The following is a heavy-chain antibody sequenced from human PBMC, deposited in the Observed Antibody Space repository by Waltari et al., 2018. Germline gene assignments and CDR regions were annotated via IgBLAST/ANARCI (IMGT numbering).Heavy chain of an antibody. J-gene: IGHJ5*02. CDR1: GGSFSGYY. D-gene: IGHD2-15*01. V-gene: IGHV4-34*01. CDR3: ARTYSNRYNWFDP. CDR2: IYYSGST. Sequence: QVQLQQWGAGLLKPSETLSLTCAVYGGSFSGYYWSWIRQPPGKGLEWIGSIYYSGSTYYNPSLKSRVTISVDTSKNQFSLKLSSVTAADTAVYYCARTYSNRYNWFDPWGQGTLVTVSS.